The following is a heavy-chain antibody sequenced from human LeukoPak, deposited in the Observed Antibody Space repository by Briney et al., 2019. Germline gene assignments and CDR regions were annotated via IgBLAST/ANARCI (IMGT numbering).Heavy chain of an antibody. CDR3: ARPRHDFWSGSWFDP. D-gene: IGHD3-3*01. Sequence: SETLSLTCTVSGGSISSYYWSWIRQPPGKGLEWIGYIYYSGSTNYNPSLKSRVTISVDTSKNQFSLKLSSVTAADTAVYYCARPRHDFWSGSWFDPWGQGTLVTVSS. CDR2: IYYSGST. V-gene: IGHV4-59*08. J-gene: IGHJ5*02. CDR1: GGSISSYY.